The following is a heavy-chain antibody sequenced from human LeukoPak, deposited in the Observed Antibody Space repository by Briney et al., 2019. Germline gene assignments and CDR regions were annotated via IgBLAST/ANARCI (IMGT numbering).Heavy chain of an antibody. CDR1: GFTFSSYG. CDR3: ATWVSLDY. D-gene: IGHD3-16*01. V-gene: IGHV3-30*03. CDR2: ISYDGSNK. J-gene: IGHJ4*02. Sequence: GGSLRLSCAASGFTFSSYGMHWVRQAPGKGLEWVAVISYDGSNKYYADSVKGRFTISRDKSKNTLYLQMNSLRAEDTAVYYCATWVSLDYWGRGTLVTVSS.